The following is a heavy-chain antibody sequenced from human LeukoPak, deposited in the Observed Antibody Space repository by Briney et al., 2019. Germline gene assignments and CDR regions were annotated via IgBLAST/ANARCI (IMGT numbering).Heavy chain of an antibody. CDR3: ARGTFSPQGSYYGH. D-gene: IGHD3-10*01. V-gene: IGHV3-74*01. CDR2: INPDGSKT. J-gene: IGHJ4*02. CDR1: GFTFRNYW. Sequence: GGSLRLSCAVSGFTFRNYWIHWVRQAPGEGPVWVSNINPDGSKTNYADSVKGRFTISRDTSKNTLSLQMNSLRVEDTALYYCARGTFSPQGSYYGHWGQGTRVTVSS.